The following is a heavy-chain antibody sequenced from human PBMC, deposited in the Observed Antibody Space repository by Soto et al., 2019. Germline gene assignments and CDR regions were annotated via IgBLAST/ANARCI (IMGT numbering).Heavy chain of an antibody. J-gene: IGHJ4*02. CDR3: NTYYAFGSGHTPL. CDR2: IKSKPDGETT. D-gene: IGHD3-3*01. Sequence: QLAESGGGLVKPGGSLVLSCAGSGFAFTNVWLHWVRQTPGKGLEWVGRIKSKPDGETTDYAAPVKGRFTISRDDSKNTLYLQMNSLQTEDSGLYYCNTYYAFGSGHTPLWGQGTLVTVSS. CDR1: GFAFTNVW. V-gene: IGHV3-15*07.